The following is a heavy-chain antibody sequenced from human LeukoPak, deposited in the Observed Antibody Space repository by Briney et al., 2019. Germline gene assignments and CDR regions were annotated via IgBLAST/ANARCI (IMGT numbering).Heavy chain of an antibody. D-gene: IGHD2-21*01. Sequence: MTGGSLRLSCAASGFTFRSYSMNWVRQAPGKGLEWVSSISSSSSYIYYADSVKGRFTISRDNAKNSLYLQMNSLRAEDTAVYYCARDREVMGTKYYFDYWGQGTLVTVSS. J-gene: IGHJ4*02. CDR2: ISSSSSYI. CDR1: GFTFRSYS. V-gene: IGHV3-21*04. CDR3: ARDREVMGTKYYFDY.